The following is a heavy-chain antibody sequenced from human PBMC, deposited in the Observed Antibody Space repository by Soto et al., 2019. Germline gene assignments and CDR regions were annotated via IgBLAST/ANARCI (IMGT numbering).Heavy chain of an antibody. J-gene: IGHJ4*02. D-gene: IGHD2-21*02. Sequence: GGSLRLSCAASGFTFSSYAMHWVRQAPGKGLEWVAVISYDGSNKYYADSVKGRFTISRDNSKNTLYLQMNSLRAEDTAVYYCARDFSIVVVTAIWGQGTLVTVSS. CDR2: ISYDGSNK. CDR3: ARDFSIVVVTAI. CDR1: GFTFSSYA. V-gene: IGHV3-30-3*01.